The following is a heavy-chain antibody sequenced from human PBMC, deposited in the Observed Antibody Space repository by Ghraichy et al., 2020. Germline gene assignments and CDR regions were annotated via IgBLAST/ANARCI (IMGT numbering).Heavy chain of an antibody. Sequence: SETLSLTCAVFGGSFSDYFWSWIRQPPGKGLEWIGEINHSGSTKYNPSLKSRVTISVDTSKNQFSLKLNSVIAADTAVYYCARYSSNSYDDAFDPWGRGILVTVSS. CDR2: INHSGST. J-gene: IGHJ3*01. CDR1: GGSFSDYF. D-gene: IGHD6-13*01. CDR3: ARYSSNSYDDAFDP. V-gene: IGHV4-34*01.